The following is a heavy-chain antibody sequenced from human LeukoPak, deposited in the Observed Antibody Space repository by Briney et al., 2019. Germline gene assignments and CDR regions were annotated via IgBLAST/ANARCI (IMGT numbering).Heavy chain of an antibody. Sequence: PSETLSLTCTVSGGSISSSSYYWGWIRQPPGKGLEWIGSIYYSGSTYYNPSLKSRVTISVDTSNNQFSLNLGSVTAADTAVYYCGRHVRHQTQFLEWLSYFDQWGQGTLVTVSS. J-gene: IGHJ4*02. V-gene: IGHV4-39*01. CDR1: GGSISSSSYY. CDR2: IYYSGST. D-gene: IGHD3-3*01. CDR3: GRHVRHQTQFLEWLSYFDQ.